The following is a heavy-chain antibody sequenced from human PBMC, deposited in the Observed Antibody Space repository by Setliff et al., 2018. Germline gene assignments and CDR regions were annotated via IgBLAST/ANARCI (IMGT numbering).Heavy chain of an antibody. CDR1: GGTFSKYA. CDR2: ISPIYGYT. CDR3: ARDLDYQYYYDSSGRDAFDI. J-gene: IGHJ3*02. D-gene: IGHD3-22*01. V-gene: IGHV1-18*01. Sequence: ASVKVSCKAPGGTFSKYAITWVRQAPGQGLEWMGWISPIYGYTSYAQKFQDRVTITADTSTGTAYLELRSLTSDDTAVYYCARDLDYQYYYDSSGRDAFDIWGQGTMVTVSS.